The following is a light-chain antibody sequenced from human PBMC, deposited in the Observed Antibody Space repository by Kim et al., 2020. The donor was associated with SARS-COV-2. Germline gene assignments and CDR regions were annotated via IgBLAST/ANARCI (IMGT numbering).Light chain of an antibody. CDR2: QDS. J-gene: IGLJ2*01. CDR3: QAWDSSTHVV. CDR1: KLGDKY. Sequence: SPGQTASITCSGDKLGDKYACWYQQKPGQSPVLVIYQDSKRPSGIPERFSGSNSGNTATLTISGTQAMDEADYYCQAWDSSTHVVFGGGTKLTVL. V-gene: IGLV3-1*01.